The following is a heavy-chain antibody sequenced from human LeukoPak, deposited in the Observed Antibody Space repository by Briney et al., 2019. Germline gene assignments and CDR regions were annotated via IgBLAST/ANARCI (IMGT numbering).Heavy chain of an antibody. Sequence: SETLSPTCTVSGGSISSSSYYWGWIRQPPGKGLEWIGEINHSGSTNYNPSLKSRVTISVDTSKNQFSLKLSSVTAADTAVYYCARHDSSGPVDYWGQGTLVTVSS. V-gene: IGHV4-39*01. CDR2: INHSGST. CDR1: GGSISSSSYY. CDR3: ARHDSSGPVDY. D-gene: IGHD3-22*01. J-gene: IGHJ4*02.